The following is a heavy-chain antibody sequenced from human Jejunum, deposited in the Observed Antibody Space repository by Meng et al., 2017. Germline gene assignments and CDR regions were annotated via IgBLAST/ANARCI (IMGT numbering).Heavy chain of an antibody. Sequence: GGSLRLSCAASAFTLSTYWMGWVRQAPGKGLEWVASIKADGGDKYYMDSVRGRFTVSRDNAQNLLFLQMNSLRADDTAVYYCARGPHSGYGTTWFDYWGQGTLVTVSS. J-gene: IGHJ5*01. V-gene: IGHV3-7*01. CDR3: ARGPHSGYGTTWFDY. D-gene: IGHD2-8*01. CDR2: IKADGGDK. CDR1: AFTLSTYW.